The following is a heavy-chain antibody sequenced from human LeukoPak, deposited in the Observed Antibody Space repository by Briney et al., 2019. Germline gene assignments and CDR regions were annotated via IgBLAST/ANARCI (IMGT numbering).Heavy chain of an antibody. CDR2: IYYSGST. V-gene: IGHV4-39*01. D-gene: IGHD5-24*01. CDR1: GGSISSSSYY. Sequence: SETLSLTCTVSGGSISSSSYYWGWIRQPPGKGLEWIGSIYYSGSTYYNPSLKSRVTISVDTSKNQFSLKLSSVTAADTAVYYCARLAPLRDGYNSGFDYWGQGTLVTVSS. J-gene: IGHJ4*02. CDR3: ARLAPLRDGYNSGFDY.